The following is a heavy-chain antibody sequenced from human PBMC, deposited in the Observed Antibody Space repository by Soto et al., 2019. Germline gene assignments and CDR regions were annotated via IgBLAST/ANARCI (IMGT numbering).Heavy chain of an antibody. J-gene: IGHJ4*02. Sequence: PSETLSLTCAVSGGSISSYYWSWIRQPPGKGLEWIGYIYYIGSANYNPSLKSRVSISIDTSKNQFSLKLSSVTAADTAVYYCARDQIARPQLDYWGQGTLVTVSS. D-gene: IGHD2-21*01. CDR2: IYYIGSA. CDR1: GGSISSYY. CDR3: ARDQIARPQLDY. V-gene: IGHV4-59*01.